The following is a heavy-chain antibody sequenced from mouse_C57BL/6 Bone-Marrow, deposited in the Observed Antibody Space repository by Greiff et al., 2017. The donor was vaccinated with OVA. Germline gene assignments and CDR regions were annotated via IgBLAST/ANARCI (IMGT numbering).Heavy chain of an antibody. CDR3: ARTLYSNNQAWFAY. Sequence: VQLKESGPGLVQPSQSLSITCTVSGFSLTSYGVHWVRQSPGKGLEWLGVIWSGGSTDYNAAFISRLSISKDNSKSQVFFKMNSLQADDTAIYYCARTLYSNNQAWFAYWGQGTLVTVSA. CDR2: IWSGGST. CDR1: GFSLTSYG. D-gene: IGHD2-5*01. V-gene: IGHV2-2*01. J-gene: IGHJ3*01.